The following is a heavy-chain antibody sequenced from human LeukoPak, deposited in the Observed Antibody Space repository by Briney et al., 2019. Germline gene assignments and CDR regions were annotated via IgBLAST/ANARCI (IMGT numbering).Heavy chain of an antibody. D-gene: IGHD4-23*01. V-gene: IGHV3-33*01. J-gene: IGHJ2*01. CDR2: IWCDGSEK. CDR1: GFTSDRYG. Sequence: GGALRLSCAASGFTSDRYGMHWVRQGPGKGREWVALIWCDGSEKHYADSVKGRFTISRDNSKNMLHLQMNSLRAEDTDVSYCAPAFTVVPLRYFDLWGRGTRVIVSS. CDR3: APAFTVVPLRYFDL.